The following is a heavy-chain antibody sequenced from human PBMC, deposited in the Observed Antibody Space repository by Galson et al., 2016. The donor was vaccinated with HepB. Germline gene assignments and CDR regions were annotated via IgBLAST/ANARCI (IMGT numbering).Heavy chain of an antibody. J-gene: IGHJ5*02. Sequence: SLGLSCAASGFTFSAYYMRWIRQAPGKGLEWVSYISSSGIYTNYADSVKGRFTISRDNANNSLYLQMNSLRADDTAVYYCAREVGGYRGYDPWGQGTLVTVSS. D-gene: IGHD5-12*01. CDR2: ISSSGIYT. V-gene: IGHV3-11*06. CDR3: AREVGGYRGYDP. CDR1: GFTFSAYY.